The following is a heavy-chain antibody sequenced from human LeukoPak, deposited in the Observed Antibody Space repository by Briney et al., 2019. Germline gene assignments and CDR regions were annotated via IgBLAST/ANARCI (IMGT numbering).Heavy chain of an antibody. CDR3: ARERLPIAAAEHYYYYMDV. CDR1: GGSISSYY. V-gene: IGHV4-39*07. CDR2: IYYSGST. D-gene: IGHD6-13*01. Sequence: SETLSLTCTVSGGSISSYYWGWIRQPPGKGLEWIGSIYYSGSTYYNPSLKSRVTISVDTSKNQFSLKLSSVTAADTAVYYCARERLPIAAAEHYYYYMDVWGKGTTVTVSS. J-gene: IGHJ6*03.